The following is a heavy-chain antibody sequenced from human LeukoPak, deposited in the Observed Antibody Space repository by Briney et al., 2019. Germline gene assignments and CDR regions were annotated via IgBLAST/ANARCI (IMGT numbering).Heavy chain of an antibody. V-gene: IGHV3-74*01. CDR1: GFAFSTYW. CDR2: INGAETST. Sequence: GGSLRLSCVGSGFAFSTYWMHWVRQAPGKGLGWVSRINGAETSTGYADSVKGRFTISRDNAKNTLYLQMNSLRGEDTAVYYCVGLEGGYGDYWGQGTLVSVSS. CDR3: VGLEGGYGDY. D-gene: IGHD6-25*01. J-gene: IGHJ4*02.